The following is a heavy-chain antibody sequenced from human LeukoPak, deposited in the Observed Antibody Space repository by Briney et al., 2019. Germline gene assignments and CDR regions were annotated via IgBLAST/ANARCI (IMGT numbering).Heavy chain of an antibody. CDR3: ARGGGSYYSRGFL. V-gene: IGHV4-39*07. D-gene: IGHD3-10*01. CDR2: IYYSGST. CDR1: GGSISSSSYY. Sequence: SETLSLTCTVSGGSISSSSYYWGWIRQPPGKGLEWIGSIYYSGSTNYNPSLKSRVTISVDTSKNQFSLKLSSVTAADTAVYYCARGGGSYYSRGFLWGQGTLVTVSS. J-gene: IGHJ4*02.